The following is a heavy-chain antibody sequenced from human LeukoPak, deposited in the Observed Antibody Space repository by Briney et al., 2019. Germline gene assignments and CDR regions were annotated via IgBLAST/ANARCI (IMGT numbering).Heavy chain of an antibody. Sequence: SVKVSCKASGGTFSSYAISWVRQAPGQGLEWMGRTIPIFGTANYAQKFQGRVTITTDESTSTAYMELSSLRSEDTAVYYCARITAVAGTISDYWGQGTLVTVSS. CDR3: ARITAVAGTISDY. D-gene: IGHD6-19*01. J-gene: IGHJ4*02. CDR1: GGTFSSYA. CDR2: TIPIFGTA. V-gene: IGHV1-69*05.